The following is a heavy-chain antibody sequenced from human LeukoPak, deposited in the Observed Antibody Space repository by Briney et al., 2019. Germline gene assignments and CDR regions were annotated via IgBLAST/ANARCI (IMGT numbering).Heavy chain of an antibody. CDR2: IFSSGST. CDR1: GVSISTYY. D-gene: IGHD5-18*01. Sequence: SETLSLTCTVSGVSISTYYWSWIRQRAGKGLEWIGRIFSSGSTNYNPSLKSRVTMSVDTSKNQFSLKLSSVTAADTAVYYCARDGRYSYGLWGQGTLVTVSS. J-gene: IGHJ4*02. V-gene: IGHV4-4*07. CDR3: ARDGRYSYGL.